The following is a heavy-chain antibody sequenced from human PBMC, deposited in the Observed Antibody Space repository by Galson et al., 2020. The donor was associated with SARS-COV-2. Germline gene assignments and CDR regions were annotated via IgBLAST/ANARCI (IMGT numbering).Heavy chain of an antibody. CDR1: GFTFSSYS. CDR2: ISSSSSTI. CDR3: ASGHVGMDV. Sequence: GGTLRLSCAASGFTFSSYSMNWVRQAPGQGLEWVSYISSSSSTIYYADPVKGRFTISRDNAKNSLYLQMNSLRDEDTAVYYCASGHVGMDVWGQGTTVTVSS. V-gene: IGHV3-48*02. J-gene: IGHJ6*02.